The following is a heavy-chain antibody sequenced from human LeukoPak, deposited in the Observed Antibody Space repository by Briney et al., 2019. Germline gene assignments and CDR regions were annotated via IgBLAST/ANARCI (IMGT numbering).Heavy chain of an antibody. D-gene: IGHD2-2*01. CDR3: ARDRGDIVVVPAAVELVY. V-gene: IGHV1-46*01. CDR2: INSSGGST. J-gene: IGHJ4*02. CDR1: GYTFTSYY. Sequence: ASVKVSCKASGYTFTSYYMHWVRPPPAQGLEWMGPINSSGGSTSYVQEFQGRVTMNRDTSTSTVCMELSTLRAGDTAVYNCARDRGDIVVVPAAVELVYWGQGTPFTVSS.